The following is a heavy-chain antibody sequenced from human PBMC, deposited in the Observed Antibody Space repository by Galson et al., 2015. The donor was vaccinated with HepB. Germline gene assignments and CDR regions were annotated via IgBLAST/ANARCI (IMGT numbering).Heavy chain of an antibody. CDR3: ALAGYSSSWYGYYYGMDV. J-gene: IGHJ6*02. V-gene: IGHV4-34*01. D-gene: IGHD6-13*01. Sequence: ETLSLTCAVYGGSFSGYYWSWIRQPPGKGLEWIGEINHSGSTNYNPSLKSRVTISVDTSKNQFSLKLSSVTAADTAVYYCALAGYSSSWYGYYYGMDVWGQGTTVTVSS. CDR1: GGSFSGYY. CDR2: INHSGST.